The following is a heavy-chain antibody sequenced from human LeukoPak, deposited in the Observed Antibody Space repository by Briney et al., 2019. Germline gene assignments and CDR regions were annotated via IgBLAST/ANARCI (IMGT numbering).Heavy chain of an antibody. V-gene: IGHV5-51*01. D-gene: IGHD2-21*02. J-gene: IGHJ4*02. CDR3: ARQRGDNAENFDY. CDR1: GYSFSNYW. Sequence: GESLKISCKGSGYSFSNYWIGWVRQMPGKGLEWMGIIYSGDSDTRYSPSFQGQVTILADKSINTAYLQWSSLKASDTAMYYCARQRGDNAENFDYWGQGTLVTVSS. CDR2: IYSGDSDT.